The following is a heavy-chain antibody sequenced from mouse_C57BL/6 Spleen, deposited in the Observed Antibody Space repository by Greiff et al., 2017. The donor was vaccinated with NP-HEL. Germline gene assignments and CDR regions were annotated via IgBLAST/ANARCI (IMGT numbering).Heavy chain of an antibody. V-gene: IGHV2-2*01. CDR3: ARKGYDYDKEDFDY. J-gene: IGHJ2*01. Sequence: QVQLKQSGPGLVQPSQCLSITCTVSGFSLTSYGVHWVRQSPGKGLEWLGVIWRGGSTDYNAAFISRLSISKDNSKSQVFLKMNSLQADDTAIYYCARKGYDYDKEDFDYWGQGTTLTVSS. CDR1: GFSLTSYG. CDR2: IWRGGST. D-gene: IGHD2-4*01.